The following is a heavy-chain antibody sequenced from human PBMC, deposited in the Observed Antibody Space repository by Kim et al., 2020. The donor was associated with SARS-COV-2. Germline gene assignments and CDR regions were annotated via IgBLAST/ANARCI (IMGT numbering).Heavy chain of an antibody. V-gene: IGHV4-34*01. CDR3: ARGLTIYWFGELPEGTNWFDP. CDR2: INHSGST. CDR1: GGSFSGYY. Sequence: SETLSLTCAVYGGSFSGYYWSWIRQPPGKGLEWIGEINHSGSTNYNPSLKSRVTISVDTSKNQFSLKLSSVTAADTAVYYCARGLTIYWFGELPEGTNWFDPWGQGTLVTVSS. J-gene: IGHJ5*02. D-gene: IGHD3-10*01.